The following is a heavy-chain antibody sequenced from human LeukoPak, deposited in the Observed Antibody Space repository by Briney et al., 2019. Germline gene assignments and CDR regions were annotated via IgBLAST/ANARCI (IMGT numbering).Heavy chain of an antibody. CDR3: ARDPPPHYYGSGSYLSGPN. J-gene: IGHJ4*02. D-gene: IGHD3-10*01. CDR2: IYSGGST. V-gene: IGHV3-53*04. Sequence: GGSLRLSCAASGFTVSSNYMSWVRQAPGKGLEWVSVIYSGGSTYYADSVKGRFTISRHNSKNTLYLQMNSLRAEDTAVYYCARDPPPHYYGSGSYLSGPNWGQGILVTVSS. CDR1: GFTVSSNY.